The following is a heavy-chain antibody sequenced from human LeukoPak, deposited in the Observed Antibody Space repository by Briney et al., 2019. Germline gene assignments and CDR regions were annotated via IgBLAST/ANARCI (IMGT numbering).Heavy chain of an antibody. Sequence: GGSLRLSCAASGFNFNSYAVHWVRQAPGKGLEWVAVISYDGSINFYAASAKGRFTISRDNSKNTLYLQMNSLRAEDSALYFCARDRRYCGGGSCYFDYFFDYWGQGTLVTVSS. CDR3: ARDRRYCGGGSCYFDYFFDY. CDR2: ISYDGSIN. J-gene: IGHJ4*02. V-gene: IGHV3-30-3*01. D-gene: IGHD2-15*01. CDR1: GFNFNSYA.